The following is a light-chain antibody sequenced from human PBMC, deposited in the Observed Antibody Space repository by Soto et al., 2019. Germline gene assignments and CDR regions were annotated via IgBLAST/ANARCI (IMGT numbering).Light chain of an antibody. J-gene: IGKJ5*01. V-gene: IGKV3-15*01. CDR2: GAS. Sequence: EIVMTQSPATLSVSPGGRATLSCRASQSISDTLAWYQQKPGQAPRLLIHGASTRAPGFPARFSGSGSGTDFTLTLSRVEPDDFAVYYCQHFRAFGQGTRLEIK. CDR3: QHFRA. CDR1: QSISDT.